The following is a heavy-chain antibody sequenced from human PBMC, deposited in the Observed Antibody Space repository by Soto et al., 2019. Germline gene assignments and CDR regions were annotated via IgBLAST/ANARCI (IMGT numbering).Heavy chain of an antibody. V-gene: IGHV3-30*18. CDR1: GFTFSSYG. D-gene: IGHD4-17*01. CDR2: ISYDGSNK. CDR3: AKDAMTTGAFDI. J-gene: IGHJ3*02. Sequence: GGSLRLSCAASGFTFSSYGMHWVRQAPGKGLEWVAVISYDGSNKYYVDSVKGRFTISRDNSKNTLYLQMNSLRAEDTAVYYCAKDAMTTGAFDIWGQGTMVTVSS.